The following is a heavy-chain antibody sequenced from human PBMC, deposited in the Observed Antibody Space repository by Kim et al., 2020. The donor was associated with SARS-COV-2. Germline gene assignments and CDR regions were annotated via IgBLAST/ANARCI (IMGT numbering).Heavy chain of an antibody. CDR3: ARRLPAGNVIDP. CDR1: GGSISSPSHY. Sequence: SETLSLTCTVSGGSISSPSHYWGWDRQPPGKGLEWKGSIFYSTPTYHNPSLKGRGSISVDTSKNQYSLKLYTMTAADTAVYYCARRLPAGNVIDPWGQGTLITVSS. J-gene: IGHJ5*02. V-gene: IGHV4-39*01. D-gene: IGHD6-13*01. CDR2: IFYSTPT.